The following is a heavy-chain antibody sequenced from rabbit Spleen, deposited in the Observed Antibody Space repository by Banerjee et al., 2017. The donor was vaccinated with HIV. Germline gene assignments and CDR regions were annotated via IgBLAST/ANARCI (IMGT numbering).Heavy chain of an antibody. CDR1: GFSFNSGYD. J-gene: IGHJ4*01. CDR3: ARYVHSNDVYDL. CDR2: IYAGSSGST. Sequence: QEQLVESGGGLVQPGGSLTLTCKASGFSFNSGYDMCWVRQAPGKGLEWIACIYAGSSGSTYSATWAKGRFTISKTSSTTVTLQMTSLTAADTATYFCARYVHSNDVYDLWGQGTLVTVS. D-gene: IGHD6-1*01. V-gene: IGHV1S45*01.